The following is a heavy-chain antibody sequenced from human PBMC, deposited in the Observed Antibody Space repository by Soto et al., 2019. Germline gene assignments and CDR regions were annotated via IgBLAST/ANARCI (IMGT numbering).Heavy chain of an antibody. CDR1: GFTFSSYG. Sequence: PGGSLRLSCAASGFTFSSYGMHWVRQAPGKGLEWVAVIWYDGSNKYYAEYVKGRFTISRDNSKNKLYLQMNSLRAEDTALFYFARGGYSYGLYYYYYGMDVWGQGTTVTVSS. D-gene: IGHD5-18*01. V-gene: IGHV3-33*01. CDR3: ARGGYSYGLYYYYYGMDV. J-gene: IGHJ6*02. CDR2: IWYDGSNK.